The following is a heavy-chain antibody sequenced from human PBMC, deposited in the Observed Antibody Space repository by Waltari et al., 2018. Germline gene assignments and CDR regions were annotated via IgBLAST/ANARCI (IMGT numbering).Heavy chain of an antibody. V-gene: IGHV4-34*01. CDR3: ARGTDGAAYYDFWSGYSSGLDI. Sequence: QVQLQQWGAGLLKPSETLSLTCAVYGGSFSGYYWSWIRQPPGKGLAWIGEINHSGSTNYNPSLKSRVTISVDTSKNQFSLKLSSVTAADTAVYYCARGTDGAAYYDFWSGYSSGLDIWGQGTMVTVSS. J-gene: IGHJ3*02. CDR1: GGSFSGYY. D-gene: IGHD3-3*01. CDR2: INHSGST.